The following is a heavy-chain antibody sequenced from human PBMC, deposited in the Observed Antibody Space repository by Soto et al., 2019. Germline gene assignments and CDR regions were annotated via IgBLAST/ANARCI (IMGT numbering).Heavy chain of an antibody. CDR2: IVVGSGNT. Sequence: ASVKVSCKASGFTFTSSAVQWVRQARGQRLEWIGWIVVGSGNTNYAQKFQERVTITRDMSTSTAYMELSSLRSEDTAVYYCAADPLLYCSGGSCYHYYFDYWGQGTLVTVSS. CDR3: AADPLLYCSGGSCYHYYFDY. V-gene: IGHV1-58*01. D-gene: IGHD2-15*01. CDR1: GFTFTSSA. J-gene: IGHJ4*02.